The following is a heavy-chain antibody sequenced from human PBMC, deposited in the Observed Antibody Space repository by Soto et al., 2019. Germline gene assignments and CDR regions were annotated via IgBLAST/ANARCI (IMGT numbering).Heavy chain of an antibody. CDR2: INHSGST. V-gene: IGHV4-34*01. CDR3: ARGRRYLNWFDP. CDR1: GGSFSGYY. D-gene: IGHD3-9*01. Sequence: KTSETLSLTCAVYGGSFSGYYWSWIRQPPGKGLEWIGEINHSGSTNYNPSLKSRVTISVDTSKNQFSLKLSSVTAADTAVYYCARGRRYLNWFDPWGQGTLVTVSS. J-gene: IGHJ5*02.